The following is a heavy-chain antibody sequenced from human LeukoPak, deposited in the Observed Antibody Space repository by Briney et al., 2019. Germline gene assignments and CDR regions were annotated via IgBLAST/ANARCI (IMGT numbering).Heavy chain of an antibody. J-gene: IGHJ4*02. V-gene: IGHV3-74*01. CDR3: ARGAYYYED. CDR2: INADGSSA. Sequence: PGGSLRLSCAASGFTLSNYWMHWVRQAPGKGLVWVSRINADGSSASYADSVKGRFTISRDNGKNTLYLQMNSLRAEDTAVYYCARGAYYYEDWGQGTLVTVSS. CDR1: GFTLSNYW. D-gene: IGHD3-22*01.